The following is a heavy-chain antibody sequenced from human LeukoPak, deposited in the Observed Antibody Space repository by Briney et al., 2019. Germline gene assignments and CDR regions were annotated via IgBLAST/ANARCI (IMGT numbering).Heavy chain of an antibody. Sequence: ASVKVSCKASGYTFTGYYMHWVRQAPGQGLEWMGWINPNSGGTNYAQKFQGRVTMTRDTSISTAYMGLSRLRSDDTAVYYCARTRRAGTTDGLDYFDYWGQGTLVTVSS. V-gene: IGHV1-2*02. J-gene: IGHJ4*02. D-gene: IGHD1-7*01. CDR2: INPNSGGT. CDR1: GYTFTGYY. CDR3: ARTRRAGTTDGLDYFDY.